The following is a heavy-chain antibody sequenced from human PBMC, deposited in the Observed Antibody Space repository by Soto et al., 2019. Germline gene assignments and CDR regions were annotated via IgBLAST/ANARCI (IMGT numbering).Heavy chain of an antibody. CDR3: VRRVQQRDDFFDP. CDR2: FFLAVSDI. V-gene: IGHV5-51*01. Sequence: GESLKISCQASGYSFANYWIAWVRQMPGKGLEWVGIFFLAVSDIKYSPSFQGQVTFSADKSISTAYFFWNTLKASDTAIYYCVRRVQQRDDFFDPWGQGTLVTVSS. J-gene: IGHJ5*02. D-gene: IGHD6-13*01. CDR1: GYSFANYW.